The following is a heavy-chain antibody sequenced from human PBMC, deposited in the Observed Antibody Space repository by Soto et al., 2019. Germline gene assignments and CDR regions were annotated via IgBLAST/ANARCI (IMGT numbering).Heavy chain of an antibody. CDR3: ARDRELELPPYFDY. Sequence: GGSLRLSCAASGFTFSSYWMHWVRQAPGKGLVWVSRINSDGGSTSYADSVKGRFTISRDNAKNTLYLQMNSLRAEDTAVYYCARDRELELPPYFDYWGQGTLVTVSS. CDR2: INSDGGST. D-gene: IGHD1-7*01. J-gene: IGHJ4*02. V-gene: IGHV3-74*01. CDR1: GFTFSSYW.